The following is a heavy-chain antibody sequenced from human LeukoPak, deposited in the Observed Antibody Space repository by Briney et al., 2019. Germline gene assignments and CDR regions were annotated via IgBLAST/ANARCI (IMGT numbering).Heavy chain of an antibody. CDR1: GFTFSGYG. Sequence: GGSLRLSCATSGFTFSGYGMHRVRQAPGKGLEWVTVIWSDGSNKYYADSVKGRFTVSRDNSKNTLYLQMNSLRAEDTAVYYCAKDGRLEWLLYEYFQHWGQGTLVTVSS. CDR3: AKDGRLEWLLYEYFQH. J-gene: IGHJ1*01. V-gene: IGHV3-30*02. D-gene: IGHD3-3*01. CDR2: IWSDGSNK.